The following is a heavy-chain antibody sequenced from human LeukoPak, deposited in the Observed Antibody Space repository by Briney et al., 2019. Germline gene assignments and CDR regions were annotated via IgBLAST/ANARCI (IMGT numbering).Heavy chain of an antibody. Sequence: GGSLRLSCAASGFTFSSYSMNWVRQAPGKGLEWVSSISSSSSYIYYADSVKGRFTISRDNSKNTLYLQMNSLRAEDTAVYYCAKTIAAAGYFDYWGQGTLVIVSS. CDR3: AKTIAAAGYFDY. CDR1: GFTFSSYS. J-gene: IGHJ4*02. D-gene: IGHD6-13*01. V-gene: IGHV3-21*04. CDR2: ISSSSSYI.